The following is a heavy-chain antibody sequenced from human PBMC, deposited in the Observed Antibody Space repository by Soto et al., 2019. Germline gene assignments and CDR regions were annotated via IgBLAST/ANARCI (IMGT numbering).Heavy chain of an antibody. CDR3: ARTGITGRYYYYGMDV. J-gene: IGHJ6*02. V-gene: IGHV5-51*01. Sequence: GESLKISCKGSGYSFTSYWIGWVRQMPGKGLEWMGIIYPGDSDTRYSPSFQGQVTISADKSISTAYLQWSSLKASDTAMYYRARTGITGRYYYYGMDVWGQGTTVTVSS. CDR1: GYSFTSYW. CDR2: IYPGDSDT. D-gene: IGHD1-20*01.